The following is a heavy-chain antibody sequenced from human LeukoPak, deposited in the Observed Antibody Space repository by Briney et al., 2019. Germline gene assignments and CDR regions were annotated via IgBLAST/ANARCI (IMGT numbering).Heavy chain of an antibody. D-gene: IGHD3-9*01. Sequence: PSETLSLTCTVSGGSISSGSYYWSWIRQPAGKGLEWIGRIYTSGSTNYNPSLKSRVTMSVDTSKNQFSLKLSSVTAADTAVYYCAREARPSELRYFDWLSRGPNAFDIWGQGTMVTVSS. J-gene: IGHJ3*02. CDR2: IYTSGST. V-gene: IGHV4-61*02. CDR1: GGSISSGSYY. CDR3: AREARPSELRYFDWLSRGPNAFDI.